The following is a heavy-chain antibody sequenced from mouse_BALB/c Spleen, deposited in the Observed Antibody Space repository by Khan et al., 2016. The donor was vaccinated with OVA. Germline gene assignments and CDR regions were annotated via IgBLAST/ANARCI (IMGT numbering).Heavy chain of an antibody. CDR3: ARVYGGDFDY. J-gene: IGHJ2*01. CDR2: ISYSGNT. D-gene: IGHD1-1*01. CDR1: GFSITSDYA. Sequence: VQLQQSGPGLVKPSQSLSLTCTVTGFSITSDYAWNWIRQFPGNKLEWMGYISYSGNTKYNPSLTSRISITRDTSKNQFFLQLNSVTIADTATYYCARVYGGDFDYWGQGTTLTVSS. V-gene: IGHV3-2*02.